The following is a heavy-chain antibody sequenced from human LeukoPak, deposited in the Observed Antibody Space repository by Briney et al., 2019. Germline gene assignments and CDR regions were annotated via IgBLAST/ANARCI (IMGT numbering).Heavy chain of an antibody. CDR3: ARFRGDSYHYYYMDV. CDR2: INPSSGGT. V-gene: IGHV1-2*02. Sequence: ASVQVSCKTSGYTFTDYYMHWVRQAPGQGLEWMGWINPSSGGTKYAQKFQGRVTMTRDTSITTAYMELSRLRSDDTAVYYCARFRGDSYHYYYMDVWGKGTTVTVSS. CDR1: GYTFTDYY. D-gene: IGHD3-22*01. J-gene: IGHJ6*03.